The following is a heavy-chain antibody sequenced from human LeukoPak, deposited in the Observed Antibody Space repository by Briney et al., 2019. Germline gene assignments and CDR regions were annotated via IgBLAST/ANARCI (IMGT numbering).Heavy chain of an antibody. CDR1: GGTFSSYA. Sequence: SVKVSCKASGGTFSSYAISWVRQAPGQGLEWMGGIIPIFGTANYAQKFQGRVTITADKSTSTAYMELSSLRSEDTAVYYCARLAAAGPETVDYWGQGTLVTVSS. D-gene: IGHD6-13*01. CDR2: IIPIFGTA. CDR3: ARLAAAGPETVDY. J-gene: IGHJ4*02. V-gene: IGHV1-69*06.